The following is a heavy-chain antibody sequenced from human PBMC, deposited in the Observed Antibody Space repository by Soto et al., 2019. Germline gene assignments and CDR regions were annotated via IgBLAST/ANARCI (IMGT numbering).Heavy chain of an antibody. J-gene: IGHJ4*02. CDR2: IIPIFGTA. D-gene: IGHD3-22*01. V-gene: IGHV1-69*13. Sequence: ASVKVSCKASGGTFSSYAISWVRQAPGQGLEWMGGIIPIFGTANYAQKFQGRVMITADESTSTAYMELSSLRSEDTAVYYCARTYYYDSSGYYFDYWGQGTLVTVSS. CDR3: ARTYYYDSSGYYFDY. CDR1: GGTFSSYA.